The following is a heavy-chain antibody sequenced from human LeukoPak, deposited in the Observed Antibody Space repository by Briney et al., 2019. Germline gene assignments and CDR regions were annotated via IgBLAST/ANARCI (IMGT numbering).Heavy chain of an antibody. D-gene: IGHD5-24*01. CDR3: ARDQGDGYNYGH. CDR2: IIPIFGTA. Sequence: SVKVSCKASGGTFSNYAISWVRQAPGQGLEWMGGIIPIFGTANYAQKLQGRVTMTTDTSTSTAYMELRSLRSDDTAVYYCARDQGDGYNYGHWGQGTLVTVSS. J-gene: IGHJ4*02. V-gene: IGHV1-69*05. CDR1: GGTFSNYA.